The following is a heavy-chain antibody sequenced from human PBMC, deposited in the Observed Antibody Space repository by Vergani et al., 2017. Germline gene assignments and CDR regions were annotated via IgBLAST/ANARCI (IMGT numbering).Heavy chain of an antibody. V-gene: IGHV4-38-2*01. CDR1: GDSISSGNN. D-gene: IGHD1-26*01. CDR3: ARHLRWELLSAFDI. CDR2: IYYSGNT. J-gene: IGHJ3*02. Sequence: QVNLQESGPGLVKPSETLSLTCAVSGDSISSGNNWGWIRQPPGKGLEWIGSIYYSGNTYYNPSLKSRVTISVDTSKNHFSLKLNSVTAADTAVYYCARHLRWELLSAFDIWGQGTMVTVSS.